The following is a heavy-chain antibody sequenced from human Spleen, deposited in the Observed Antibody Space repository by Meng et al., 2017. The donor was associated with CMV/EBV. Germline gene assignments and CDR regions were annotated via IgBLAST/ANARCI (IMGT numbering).Heavy chain of an antibody. CDR3: ARMPNIVGAQYFDY. Sequence: SGPTLVKPTQTLTLTCTFSGFSLNTSGMRVSWIRQPPGKTLEWLARIDWDDDEFYSTSLKTRLTISKDTSKNQVVLTMTNMDPVDTATYYCARMPNIVGAQYFDYWGQGTLVTVSS. J-gene: IGHJ4*02. CDR2: IDWDDDE. CDR1: GFSLNTSGMR. D-gene: IGHD1-26*01. V-gene: IGHV2-70D*14.